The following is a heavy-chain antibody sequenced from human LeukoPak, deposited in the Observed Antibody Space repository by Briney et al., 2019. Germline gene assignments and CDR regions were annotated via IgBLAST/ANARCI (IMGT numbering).Heavy chain of an antibody. V-gene: IGHV1-46*01. J-gene: IGHJ2*01. Sequence: ASVKVSCKASGYTFTSYYMHWVRQAPGQALEWLALINPSGGSTSYAQKFQGRVTMTRDTSTSTVYMELSSLRSEDTAVYYCARPVVPAARTASFDLWGRGTPGHCLL. CDR3: ARPVVPAARTASFDL. D-gene: IGHD2-2*01. CDR2: INPSGGST. CDR1: GYTFTSYY.